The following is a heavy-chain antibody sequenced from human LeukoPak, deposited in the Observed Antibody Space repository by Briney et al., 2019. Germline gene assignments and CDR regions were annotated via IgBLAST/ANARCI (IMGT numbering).Heavy chain of an antibody. CDR3: ARRSRQWLVHDY. CDR1: GGSFSGYY. CDR2: INHSGST. Sequence: SETLSLTCAVYGGSFSGYYWSWIRQPPGKGLEWIGEINHSGSTYYNPSLKSRVTISVDTSKNQFSLKLSSVTAADTAVYYCARRSRQWLVHDYWGQGTLVTVSS. V-gene: IGHV4-34*01. J-gene: IGHJ4*02. D-gene: IGHD6-19*01.